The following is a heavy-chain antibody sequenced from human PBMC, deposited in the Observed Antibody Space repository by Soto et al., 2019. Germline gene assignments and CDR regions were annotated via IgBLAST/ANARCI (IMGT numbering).Heavy chain of an antibody. J-gene: IGHJ4*02. Sequence: GSLRLSCAASGFTFSSYAMHWVRQAPGKGLEWVAVISYDGSNKYYADSVKGRFTISRDNSKNTLYLQMNSLRAEDTAVYYCARDTPVLRFLEWLLARTLDYWGQGTLVTVSS. CDR2: ISYDGSNK. CDR3: ARDTPVLRFLEWLLARTLDY. CDR1: GFTFSSYA. D-gene: IGHD3-3*01. V-gene: IGHV3-30-3*01.